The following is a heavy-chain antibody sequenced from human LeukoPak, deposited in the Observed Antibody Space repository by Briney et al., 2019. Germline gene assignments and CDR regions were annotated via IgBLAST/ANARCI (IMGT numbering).Heavy chain of an antibody. D-gene: IGHD2-21*02. CDR3: TRVTAYYEYGMDV. Sequence: GGSLRLSCAASGFTFSRAWMSWVRQAPGKGLEWVGRIKSKTDDEATDYAAPVKGRFTISRDDPKNTLYVQMNSLKTEDTAVYYCTRVTAYYEYGMDVWGQGTTVTVSS. CDR2: IKSKTDDEAT. V-gene: IGHV3-15*01. CDR1: GFTFSRAW. J-gene: IGHJ6*02.